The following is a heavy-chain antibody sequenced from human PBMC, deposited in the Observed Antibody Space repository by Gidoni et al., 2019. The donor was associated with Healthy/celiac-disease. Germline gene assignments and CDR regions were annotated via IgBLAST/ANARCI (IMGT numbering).Heavy chain of an antibody. CDR1: GGSFSGYY. Sequence: QVQLQQWGAGLLKPSETLSLTCAVYGGSFSGYYWSWIRQPPGQGLEWIGEINHSGSTNYNPSLKSRVTISVDTSKNQFSLKRSSVTAADTAVYYCARCRSSGWYKGSDAFDIWGQGTMVTVSS. V-gene: IGHV4-34*01. CDR2: INHSGST. CDR3: ARCRSSGWYKGSDAFDI. J-gene: IGHJ3*02. D-gene: IGHD6-19*01.